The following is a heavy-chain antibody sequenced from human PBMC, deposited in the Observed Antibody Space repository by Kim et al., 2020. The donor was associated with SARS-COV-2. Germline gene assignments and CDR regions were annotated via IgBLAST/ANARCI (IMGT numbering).Heavy chain of an antibody. D-gene: IGHD6-19*01. J-gene: IGHJ4*02. Sequence: SETLSLTCTVSGGSIRSYYWTWIRQPPGKGLEWIGYIYHTGSTNYNPSLKSRVTMSVDTSRNQFSLKLSSVTAADTAVYYCARDHGGAVAADPWPFDSWGQGALVTVSS. CDR3: ARDHGGAVAADPWPFDS. V-gene: IGHV4-59*01. CDR2: IYHTGST. CDR1: GGSIRSYY.